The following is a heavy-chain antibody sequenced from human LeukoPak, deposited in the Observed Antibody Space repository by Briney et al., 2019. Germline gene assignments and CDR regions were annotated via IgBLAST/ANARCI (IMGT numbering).Heavy chain of an antibody. V-gene: IGHV1-69*04. J-gene: IGHJ4*02. D-gene: IGHD2-2*01. Sequence: ASVKVSCKASGGTFSSYAISWVRQAPGQGLEWMGRIIPILGIANYAQKFQGRVTITADKSTSTAYMELSSLRSEDTAVYYCARGTIGYCSSTSCYARAVDYWGQGTLVTVSS. CDR1: GGTFSSYA. CDR3: ARGTIGYCSSTSCYARAVDY. CDR2: IIPILGIA.